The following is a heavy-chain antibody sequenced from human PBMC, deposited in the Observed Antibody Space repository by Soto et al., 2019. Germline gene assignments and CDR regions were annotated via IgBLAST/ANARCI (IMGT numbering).Heavy chain of an antibody. CDR2: IYYSGST. V-gene: IGHV4-30-4*08. J-gene: IGHJ5*02. CDR1: GGSISSSSYY. CDR3: ARGSYGSWFDP. Sequence: SETLSLTCTVSGGSISSSSYYWGWIRQPPGKGLEWIGYIYYSGSTYYNPSLKSRVTISVDTSKNQFSLKLSSVTAADTAVYYCARGSYGSWFDPWGQGTLVTVSS. D-gene: IGHD5-18*01.